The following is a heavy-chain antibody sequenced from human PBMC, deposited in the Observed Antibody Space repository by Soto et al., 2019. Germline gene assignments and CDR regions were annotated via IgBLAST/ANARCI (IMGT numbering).Heavy chain of an antibody. Sequence: GGSLRLSCAASGFTFSNAWMSWVRQAPGKGLEWVGRIKSKTDGGTTDYAAPVKGRFTISRDDSKNTLYLQMNSLKTEDTAVYYCTTRLTRSYCGGDCYSSYYYYMDFWGKGTSVTVSS. D-gene: IGHD2-21*01. J-gene: IGHJ6*03. V-gene: IGHV3-15*01. CDR1: GFTFSNAW. CDR2: IKSKTDGGTT. CDR3: TTRLTRSYCGGDCYSSYYYYMDF.